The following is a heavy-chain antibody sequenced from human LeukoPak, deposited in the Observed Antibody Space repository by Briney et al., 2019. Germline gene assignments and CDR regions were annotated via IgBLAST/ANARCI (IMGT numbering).Heavy chain of an antibody. J-gene: IGHJ4*02. CDR3: ARSNQADDY. CDR1: GFAFSSYW. V-gene: IGHV3-74*01. CDR2: INPGGSST. D-gene: IGHD4-11*01. Sequence: PAGSLRLSCAASGFAFSSYWMHWVRQVPGKGLVWVSRINPGGSSTAYADSVKGRFTISRDNAKNTLYLQMSSLRAEDTAVYHCARSNQADDYWGQGTLVTVSS.